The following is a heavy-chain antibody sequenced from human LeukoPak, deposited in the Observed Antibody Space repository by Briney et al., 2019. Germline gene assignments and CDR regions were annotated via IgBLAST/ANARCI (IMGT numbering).Heavy chain of an antibody. CDR1: GFTFSSHG. D-gene: IGHD3-22*01. V-gene: IGHV3-33*01. J-gene: IGHJ4*02. CDR3: AREGIRSFTMIVALDY. Sequence: PGGSLRLSCAASGFTFSSHGMHWVRQAPGKGLEWVAVIWYDGSNKYYADSVKGRFIISRDNSKNTLYLQMNSLRAEDTAVYYCAREGIRSFTMIVALDYWGQGTLVTVSS. CDR2: IWYDGSNK.